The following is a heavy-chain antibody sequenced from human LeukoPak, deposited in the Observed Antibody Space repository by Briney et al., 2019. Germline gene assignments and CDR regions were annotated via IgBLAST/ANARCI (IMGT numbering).Heavy chain of an antibody. CDR2: IKQDGSEK. CDR3: ARGNSGYSYGYGIYYYYYYMDV. Sequence: GGSLRLSCAASGFTFSGYWMSWVRQAPGKGLEWVANIKQDGSEKYYVDSVKGRFTISRDNAKNSLYLQMNSLRAEDTAVYYCARGNSGYSYGYGIYYYYYYMDVWGKGTTVTVSS. J-gene: IGHJ6*03. CDR1: GFTFSGYW. D-gene: IGHD5-18*01. V-gene: IGHV3-7*01.